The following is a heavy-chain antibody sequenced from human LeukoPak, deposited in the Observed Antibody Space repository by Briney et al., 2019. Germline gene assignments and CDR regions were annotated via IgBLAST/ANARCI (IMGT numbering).Heavy chain of an antibody. CDR1: GGTFSSYA. J-gene: IGHJ3*02. V-gene: IGHV1-69*01. CDR3: ARAIPNNDAETPYDAFDI. D-gene: IGHD1-1*01. Sequence: GSSVKVSCKATGGTFSSYAISWVRQAPGQGLEWMGGITPIFGTANYAQKFQGRVTITADESTSTAYMELSSLRSEDTAVYYCARAIPNNDAETPYDAFDIWGQGTMVTVSS. CDR2: ITPIFGTA.